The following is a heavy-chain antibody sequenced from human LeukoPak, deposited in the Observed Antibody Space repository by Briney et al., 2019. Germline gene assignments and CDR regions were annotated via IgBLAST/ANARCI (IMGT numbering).Heavy chain of an antibody. CDR3: AKDRGIISDY. V-gene: IGHV3-20*04. Sequence: GGSLRLSCAASGFTFDNYGLSWVRQAPGKGLEWVSGINWNGGSIGYADSVKGRFAISRDNAKNSLYLQMNSLRAEDTALYYCAKDRGIISDYWGQGTLVTVSS. D-gene: IGHD3-10*01. J-gene: IGHJ4*02. CDR2: INWNGGSI. CDR1: GFTFDNYG.